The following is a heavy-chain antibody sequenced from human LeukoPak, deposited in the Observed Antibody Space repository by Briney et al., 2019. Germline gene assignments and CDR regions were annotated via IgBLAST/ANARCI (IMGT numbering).Heavy chain of an antibody. CDR1: GYTFTSYD. V-gene: IGHV1-2*02. CDR2: INPNSGGT. Sequence: ASVKVSCKASGYTFTSYDINWVRQAPGQGLEWMGWINPNSGGTNYAQKFQGRVTMTRDTSISTAYRELSRLRSDDTAVYYCARGSMVVAVNLDYWGQGTLVTVSS. D-gene: IGHD2-15*01. CDR3: ARGSMVVAVNLDY. J-gene: IGHJ4*02.